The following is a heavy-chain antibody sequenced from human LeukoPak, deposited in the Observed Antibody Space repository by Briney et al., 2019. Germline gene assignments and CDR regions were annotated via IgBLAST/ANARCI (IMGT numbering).Heavy chain of an antibody. J-gene: IGHJ6*02. CDR2: ISYSGSN. Sequence: PSETLSLTCTVSGGSISNYYWSWIRQPPGKGLEWIGYISYSGSNNYNPSLRSRVAISEDTSRNQFSLRLKSVTAADTAVYYCARHIPVIWSSGYYYGMDVWGQGTTVTVSS. V-gene: IGHV4-59*08. CDR3: ARHIPVIWSSGYYYGMDV. D-gene: IGHD3-3*01. CDR1: GGSISNYY.